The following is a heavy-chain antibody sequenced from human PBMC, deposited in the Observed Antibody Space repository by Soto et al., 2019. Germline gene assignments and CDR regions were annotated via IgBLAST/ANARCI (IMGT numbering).Heavy chain of an antibody. D-gene: IGHD1-1*01. J-gene: IGHJ4*02. V-gene: IGHV4-39*07. CDR2: IYYSGST. CDR1: GGSISSSSYY. Sequence: SETLSLTCTVSGGSISSSSYYWGWIRQPPGKGLEWIGSIYYSGSTYYNPSLKSRVTISVDTSKNQFSLKLSSVTAADTDVYYCARDQLGLIDYWGQGTLVTVSS. CDR3: ARDQLGLIDY.